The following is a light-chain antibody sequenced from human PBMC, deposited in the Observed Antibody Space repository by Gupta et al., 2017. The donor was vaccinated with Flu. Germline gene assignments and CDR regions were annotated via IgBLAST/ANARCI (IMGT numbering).Light chain of an antibody. V-gene: IGLV2-14*01. CDR2: EVS. Sequence: QSALTQPASVSGSPGQSIPISCTGTSSDVGGYNYVSWYQQHPGKAPKLMIYEVSNRPSGVSNRFSGSKSGNTASLTISGLQPEDEADYYCTSYTGSSTLFGGGTKLTVL. CDR3: TSYTGSSTL. CDR1: SSDVGGYNY. J-gene: IGLJ2*01.